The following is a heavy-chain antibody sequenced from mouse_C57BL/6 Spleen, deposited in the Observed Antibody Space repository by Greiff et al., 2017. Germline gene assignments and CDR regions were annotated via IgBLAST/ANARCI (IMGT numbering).Heavy chain of an antibody. CDR1: GFSLTSYA. J-gene: IGHJ1*03. D-gene: IGHD1-1*01. V-gene: IGHV2-9-1*01. Sequence: VHLVESGPGLVAPSQSLSITCTVSGFSLTSYAISWVRQPPGKGLEWLGVIWTGGGTNYNSALKSRLSISKDNSKSQVFLKMNSLQTDDTARYYCARNPTTHGSSHWYFDVWGTGTTVTVSS. CDR2: IWTGGGT. CDR3: ARNPTTHGSSHWYFDV.